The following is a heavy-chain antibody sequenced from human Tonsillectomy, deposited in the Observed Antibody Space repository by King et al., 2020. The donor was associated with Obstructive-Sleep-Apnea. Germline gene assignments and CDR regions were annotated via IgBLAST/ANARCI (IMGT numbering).Heavy chain of an antibody. CDR3: ARDCITGTWSYYFDY. Sequence: VQLVESGGGVVQPGRSLRLSCAASGFTFSNYAMHWVRQAPGKGLEWVAVISDDGRNKYHADSVMGRFTISRDNSKNTLYLQMNSLRAEDTAVYYCARDCITGTWSYYFDYWGQGTLVTVSS. CDR1: GFTFSNYA. CDR2: ISDDGRNK. V-gene: IGHV3-30*04. D-gene: IGHD1-20*01. J-gene: IGHJ4*02.